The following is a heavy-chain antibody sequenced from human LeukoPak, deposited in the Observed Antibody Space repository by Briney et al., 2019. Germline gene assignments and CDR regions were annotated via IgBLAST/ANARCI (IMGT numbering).Heavy chain of an antibody. CDR3: ARGDYGDGYYYYYYMDV. V-gene: IGHV1-2*02. J-gene: IGHJ6*03. D-gene: IGHD4-17*01. CDR1: GYTFTGYY. Sequence: ASVKVSCKASGYTFTGYYMHWVRQAPGQGLEWMGRINPNSGGTNYAQKFQGRVTMTRDTSISTAYMELSRLRSDDTAVYYCARGDYGDGYYYYYYMDVWGKGTTVTISS. CDR2: INPNSGGT.